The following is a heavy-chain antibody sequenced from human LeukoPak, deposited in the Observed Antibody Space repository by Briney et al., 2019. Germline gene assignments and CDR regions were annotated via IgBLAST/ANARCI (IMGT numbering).Heavy chain of an antibody. CDR2: IYYSGST. CDR1: GGSISSYY. D-gene: IGHD3-9*01. J-gene: IGHJ5*02. Sequence: PSETLSLTCTVSGGSISSYYWGWIRQPPGKGLEWIGSIYYSGSTYYNPSLKSRVTISVDTSKNQFSLKLSSVTAADTAVYYCARVLELVIIGWFDPWGQGTLVTVSS. V-gene: IGHV4-39*07. CDR3: ARVLELVIIGWFDP.